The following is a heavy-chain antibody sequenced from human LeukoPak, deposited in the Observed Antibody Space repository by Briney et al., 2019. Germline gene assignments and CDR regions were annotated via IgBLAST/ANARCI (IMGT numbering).Heavy chain of an antibody. Sequence: ASVKVSCTASGGTFSSYAISWVRQAPGQGLEWMGGIIPIFGTANYAQKFQGRVTITADESTSTAYMELSSLRSEDTAVYYCAREVRRHGYPPTVTRFDYWGQGTLVTVSS. CDR3: AREVRRHGYPPTVTRFDY. J-gene: IGHJ4*02. CDR1: GGTFSSYA. D-gene: IGHD4-17*01. V-gene: IGHV1-69*13. CDR2: IIPIFGTA.